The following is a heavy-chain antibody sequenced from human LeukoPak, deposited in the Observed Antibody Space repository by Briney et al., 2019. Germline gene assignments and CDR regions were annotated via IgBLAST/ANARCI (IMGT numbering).Heavy chain of an antibody. CDR3: ARVAVAGTFDY. V-gene: IGHV4-34*01. D-gene: IGHD6-19*01. Sequence: SETLSLTCAVYGGSFSGYYWSWIRQPPGKGLEWIGEINHSGSTNYNPSLKSRVTMSVDTSKNQFSLKLSSVTAADTAVYYCARVAVAGTFDYWGQGTLVTVSS. CDR1: GGSFSGYY. J-gene: IGHJ4*02. CDR2: INHSGST.